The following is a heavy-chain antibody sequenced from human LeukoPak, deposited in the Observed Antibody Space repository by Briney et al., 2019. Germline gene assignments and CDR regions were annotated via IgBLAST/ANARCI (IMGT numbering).Heavy chain of an antibody. CDR1: GFTFSSYA. CDR3: ARGRDILTGYFMTPGECSWVYYYYGMDV. CDR2: ISSNGGST. V-gene: IGHV3-64*01. Sequence: GGSLRLSCAASGFTFSSYAMHWVRQAPGKGLEYVSAISSNGGSTYYANSVKGRFTISRDNSKNTLYLQMGSLRAEDMAVYYCARGRDILTGYFMTPGECSWVYYYYGMDVWGQGTTVTVSS. J-gene: IGHJ6*02. D-gene: IGHD3-9*01.